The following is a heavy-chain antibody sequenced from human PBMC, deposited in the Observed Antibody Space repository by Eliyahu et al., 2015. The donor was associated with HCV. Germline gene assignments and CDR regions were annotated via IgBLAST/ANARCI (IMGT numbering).Heavy chain of an antibody. Sequence: QVQLQESGPGLVKPSQTLSLTCTVSXGSXSSGGYYWSWIRPPPGKGLEWIGYIYYSGSTYYNPSLKSRVTISVDTSKNQFSLKLSSVTAADTAVYYCARVRSATVAPSFDYWGQGTLVTVSS. J-gene: IGHJ4*02. D-gene: IGHD4-23*01. CDR2: IYYSGST. CDR3: ARVRSATVAPSFDY. V-gene: IGHV4-31*03. CDR1: XGSXSSGGYY.